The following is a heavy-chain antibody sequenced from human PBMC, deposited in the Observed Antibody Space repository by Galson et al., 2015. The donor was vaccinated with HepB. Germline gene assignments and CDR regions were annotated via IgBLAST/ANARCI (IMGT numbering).Heavy chain of an antibody. Sequence: SVKVSCKASGGTFSSYAISWVRQAPGQGLEWMGRTIPILGIANYAQKFQGRVTITADKSTSTAYMELSSLRSEDTAVYYCAREGAVAGWGGYWGQGTLVTVSS. D-gene: IGHD6-19*01. V-gene: IGHV1-69*04. CDR2: TIPILGIA. CDR3: AREGAVAGWGGY. J-gene: IGHJ4*02. CDR1: GGTFSSYA.